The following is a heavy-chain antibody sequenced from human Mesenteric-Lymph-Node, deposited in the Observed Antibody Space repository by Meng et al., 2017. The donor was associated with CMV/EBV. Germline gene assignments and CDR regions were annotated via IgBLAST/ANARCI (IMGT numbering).Heavy chain of an antibody. J-gene: IGHJ4*02. D-gene: IGHD3-9*01. V-gene: IGHV4-39*01. CDR3: ARLPTPSYYDILTGWRGSYFDY. CDR2: IYYSGGT. CDR1: SDD. Sequence: SDDWGGIRQAPVKGLEWSGSIYYSGGTYYNPSLKSRVTISVDTSKNQFSLKLSSVTAADTAVYYCARLPTPSYYDILTGWRGSYFDYWGQGTLVTVSS.